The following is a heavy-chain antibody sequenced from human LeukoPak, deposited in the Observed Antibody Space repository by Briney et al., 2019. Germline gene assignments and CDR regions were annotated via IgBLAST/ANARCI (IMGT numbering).Heavy chain of an antibody. V-gene: IGHV1-46*01. CDR3: ARGIISSSSVPDAFDI. D-gene: IGHD6-6*01. CDR1: ENTFTNYY. Sequence: ASVKVSCKASENTFTNYYMHWVRQAPGQGLEWMGIINPSGGSTSYAQKFQGRVTMTRDTSTSTVYMELSSLRSEDTAVYYCARGIISSSSVPDAFDIWGQGTMVTVSS. CDR2: INPSGGST. J-gene: IGHJ3*02.